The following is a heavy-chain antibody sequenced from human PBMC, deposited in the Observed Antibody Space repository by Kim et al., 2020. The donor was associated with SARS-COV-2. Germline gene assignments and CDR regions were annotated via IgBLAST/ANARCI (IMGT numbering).Heavy chain of an antibody. V-gene: IGHV3-30*04. CDR2: ISYDGSNK. CDR3: AREWFGELISGGGMDV. D-gene: IGHD3-10*01. CDR1: GFTFSSYA. J-gene: IGHJ6*02. Sequence: GGSLRLFCAASGFTFSSYAMHWVRQAPGKGLEWVAVISYDGSNKYYADSVKGRFTISRDNSKNTLYLQMNSLRAEDTAVYYCAREWFGELISGGGMDVWGQGTTVTVSS.